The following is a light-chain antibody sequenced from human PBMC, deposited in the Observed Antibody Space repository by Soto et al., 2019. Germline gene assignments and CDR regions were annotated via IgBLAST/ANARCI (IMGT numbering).Light chain of an antibody. CDR2: DVN. CDR1: SSDVGGSNY. J-gene: IGLJ2*01. V-gene: IGLV2-14*01. CDR3: SSYRSGSTLV. Sequence: QSALTQPASVSGSPGQSITISSTGTSSDVGGSNYVSWYQQHPGTAPKLLIYDVNNRPSGISNRFSGSKSGNTASLTISGLQAEDEAEYYCSSYRSGSTLVFGGGTKLTVL.